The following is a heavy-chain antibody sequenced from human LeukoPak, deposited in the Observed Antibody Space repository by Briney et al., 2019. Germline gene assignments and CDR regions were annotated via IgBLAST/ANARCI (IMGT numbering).Heavy chain of an antibody. J-gene: IGHJ4*02. CDR1: GYTFSSYW. D-gene: IGHD2-2*01. Sequence: GESLNTSCKGSGYTFSSYWIAWVRQMPGKGLDWMGIIYPGDSDTRYSPSFEGQVTISADKTISTAYLQWNSLKASDTATYYCARYSPDVVVAPSAQFDYWGQGTLVTVSS. CDR3: ARYSPDVVVAPSAQFDY. CDR2: IYPGDSDT. V-gene: IGHV5-51*01.